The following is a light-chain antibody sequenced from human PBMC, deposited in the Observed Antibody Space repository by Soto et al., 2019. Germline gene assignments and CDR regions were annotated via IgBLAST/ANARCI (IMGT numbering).Light chain of an antibody. CDR2: EVS. Sequence: QSVLTQPPSASGSPGQSVTISCTGTSSDVGAYNSVSWSQQFPGKAPKLMIFEVSKRPSGVPDRFSGSKSGNTASLTVSGLQPEDEADYYCPSYAGSNIWVFGGGTTVTVL. CDR1: SSDVGAYNS. CDR3: PSYAGSNIWV. V-gene: IGLV2-8*01. J-gene: IGLJ3*02.